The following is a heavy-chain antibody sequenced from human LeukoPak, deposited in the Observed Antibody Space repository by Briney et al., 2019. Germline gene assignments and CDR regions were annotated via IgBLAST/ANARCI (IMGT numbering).Heavy chain of an antibody. CDR2: IYGGGST. Sequence: GGSLRLSCAVSAFTVSSNYVSWVRQAPGKGLEWVSVIYGGGSTNYADSVKGGFTISRDNSKNTLYLQMNSLRAEDTAVYYCARDHSGSYQRAFDIWGQGTMVTVSS. J-gene: IGHJ3*02. D-gene: IGHD1-26*01. CDR1: AFTVSSNY. V-gene: IGHV3-66*01. CDR3: ARDHSGSYQRAFDI.